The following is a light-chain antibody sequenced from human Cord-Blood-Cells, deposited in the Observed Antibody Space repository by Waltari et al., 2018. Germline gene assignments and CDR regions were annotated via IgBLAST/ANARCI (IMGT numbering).Light chain of an antibody. Sequence: DIQMTQSPSSLSASVGDRVTITCQARQSISSYLNGYPQKPGKAPKLLIYAASSLQSGVPSRVIGSGSGTDFSLTISSRQPADFATYYCEQSYSTPLTFGGGTKVNIK. CDR1: QSISSY. CDR3: EQSYSTPLT. J-gene: IGKJ4*01. CDR2: AAS. V-gene: IGKV1-39*01.